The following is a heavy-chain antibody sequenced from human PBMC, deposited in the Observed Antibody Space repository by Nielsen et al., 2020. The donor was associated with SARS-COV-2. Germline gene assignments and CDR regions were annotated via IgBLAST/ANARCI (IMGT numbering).Heavy chain of an antibody. CDR2: IYYSGNT. CDR3: ARDSVAATGQIYFYGFDV. J-gene: IGHJ6*02. CDR1: NAITPHY. D-gene: IGHD2-15*01. V-gene: IGHV4-59*11. Sequence: SETLSLTCSVSNAITPHYWSWVRQTPGKGLEWIGYIYYSGNTSYSPSLKSRVNISLDKSKNQFSLTLKSVTAADTAVYYCARDSVAATGQIYFYGFDVWGQGTTVTVSS.